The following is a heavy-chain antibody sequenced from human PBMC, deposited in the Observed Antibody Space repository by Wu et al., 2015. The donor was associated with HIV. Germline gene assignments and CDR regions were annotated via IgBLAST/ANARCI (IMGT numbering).Heavy chain of an antibody. CDR3: ASLSGIVGASDAFDI. D-gene: IGHD1-26*01. CDR1: GYTFTGYY. V-gene: IGHV1-2*02. Sequence: QVQLVQSGAEVKKPGASVKVSCKASGYTFTGYYMHWVRQAPGQGLEWMGWINPNSGGTNYAQKFQGRVTMTRDTSISTAYMELSRLRSDDTAVYYCASLSGIVGASDAFDIWGQGQWSPSLQ. CDR2: INPNSGGT. J-gene: IGHJ3*02.